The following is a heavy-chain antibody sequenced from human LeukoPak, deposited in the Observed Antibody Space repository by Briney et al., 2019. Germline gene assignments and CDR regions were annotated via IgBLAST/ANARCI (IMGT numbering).Heavy chain of an antibody. Sequence: SGPTLVNPTQNLTLTCTFSGFSLTTSGMRVSWIRQPPGKALEWLARIDWDDDKFYSTSLKTRLTISKDTSKNQVVLTMTNMDPVDTATYYCARHPIAMIVVGGAFHIWGQGTMVTVSS. CDR3: ARHPIAMIVVGGAFHI. CDR1: GFSLTTSGMR. J-gene: IGHJ3*02. V-gene: IGHV2-70*04. CDR2: IDWDDDK. D-gene: IGHD3-22*01.